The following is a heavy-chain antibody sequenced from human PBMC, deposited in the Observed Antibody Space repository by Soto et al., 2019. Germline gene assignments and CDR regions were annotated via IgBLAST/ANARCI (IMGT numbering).Heavy chain of an antibody. CDR2: ISSDGYTK. CDR1: GFTFSTFA. Sequence: ESGGGVVQPGRSLRLSCSASGFTFSTFAVHWVHQAPGKGLEWVAVISSDGYTKYYTDSVKGRFTISRDNSKNTLFLQMNGLRTEDTAMYYCARAPTSRLDYWGQGTLVTVSS. J-gene: IGHJ4*02. CDR3: ARAPTSRLDY. V-gene: IGHV3-30-3*01.